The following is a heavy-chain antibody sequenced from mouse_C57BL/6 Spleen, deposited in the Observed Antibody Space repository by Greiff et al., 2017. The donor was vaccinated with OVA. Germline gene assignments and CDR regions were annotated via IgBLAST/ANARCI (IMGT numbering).Heavy chain of an antibody. Sequence: QVQLQQPGAELVRPGSSVKLSCKASGYTFTSYWMDWVKQRPGQGLEWIGNIYPSDSETHYNQKFKDKATLTVDKSSSTAYMQLSSLTSEDSAVYYCAREGGNYGDYWGQGTTLTVSS. CDR2: IYPSDSET. D-gene: IGHD2-1*01. V-gene: IGHV1-61*01. CDR1: GYTFTSYW. CDR3: AREGGNYGDY. J-gene: IGHJ2*01.